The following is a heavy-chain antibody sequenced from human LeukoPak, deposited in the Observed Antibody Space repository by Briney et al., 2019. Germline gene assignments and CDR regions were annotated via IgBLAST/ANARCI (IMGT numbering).Heavy chain of an antibody. V-gene: IGHV1-2*02. CDR1: GYTFSGYY. CDR2: INPNSGGT. Sequence: ASVKVSCKASGYTFSGYYIHWVRQAPGQGLEWMGWINPNSGGTNYAQKFQGRVTTTRDTSISTAYMELSRLRSDDTAVYYCARSPQGTATTANWLDPWGQGTLVTVSS. J-gene: IGHJ5*02. D-gene: IGHD4-17*01. CDR3: ARSPQGTATTANWLDP.